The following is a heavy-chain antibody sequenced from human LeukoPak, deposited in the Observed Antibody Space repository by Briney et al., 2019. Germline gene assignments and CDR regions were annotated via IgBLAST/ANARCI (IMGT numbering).Heavy chain of an antibody. J-gene: IGHJ4*02. V-gene: IGHV4-34*01. CDR1: GGSFSGYY. Sequence: SETLSLTCAVYGGSFSGYYWSWIRQPPGKGLEWIGEINHSGSTNYNPSLKSRVTISVDTSKNQFSLKLSSVTAADTAVYYCARSHYDYVWGSYRSEYYFDYWGQGTLVTVSS. D-gene: IGHD3-16*02. CDR3: ARSHYDYVWGSYRSEYYFDY. CDR2: INHSGST.